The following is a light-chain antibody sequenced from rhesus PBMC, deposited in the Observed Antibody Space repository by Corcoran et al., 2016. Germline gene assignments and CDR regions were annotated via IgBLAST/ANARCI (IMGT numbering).Light chain of an antibody. Sequence: EIVMTQSPATLSLSPGERATPSCRASQSVSSRLAWYQQKPGQAPRLLIYDASSRVTVIPDRCSGSGSGTDFTLTISSLEPEGVAVYFCQQESYWYSFGQGTKVEIK. CDR1: QSVSSR. CDR3: QQESYWYS. CDR2: DAS. V-gene: IGKV3-17*02. J-gene: IGKJ2*01.